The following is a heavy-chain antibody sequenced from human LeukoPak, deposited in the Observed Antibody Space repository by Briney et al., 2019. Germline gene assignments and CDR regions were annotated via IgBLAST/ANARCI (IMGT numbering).Heavy chain of an antibody. CDR3: ARDLHPTYYDFWSGQANWFDP. CDR2: ISAYNGDT. J-gene: IGHJ5*02. V-gene: IGHV1-18*01. CDR1: GYIFSTYG. D-gene: IGHD3-3*01. Sequence: ASVKVSCKASGYIFSTYGINWVRQAPGQGLEWMGWISAYNGDTNYAQKLQGRVTMTTDTSTSTAYMELRSLRSDDTAVYYCARDLHPTYYDFWSGQANWFDPWGQGTLVTVSS.